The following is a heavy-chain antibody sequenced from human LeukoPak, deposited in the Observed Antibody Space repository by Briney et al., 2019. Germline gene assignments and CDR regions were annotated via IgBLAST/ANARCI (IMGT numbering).Heavy chain of an antibody. CDR3: ARDRTHYYESSGYYSRWEY. D-gene: IGHD3-22*01. V-gene: IGHV1-46*01. CDR1: GYTFTSYF. J-gene: IGHJ4*02. Sequence: ASVKVSCKASGYTFTSYFMYWVRQAPGQGLEWMGLINPSGGNTRYAQKFQDRVTMTRDTSTSTVYMELSSLRSEDTAMYYCARDRTHYYESSGYYSRWEYWGQGTLITVSS. CDR2: INPSGGNT.